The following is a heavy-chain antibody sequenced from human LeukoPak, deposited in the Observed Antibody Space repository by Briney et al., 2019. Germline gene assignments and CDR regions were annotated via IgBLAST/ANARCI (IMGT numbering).Heavy chain of an antibody. Sequence: GGSLRLSCVASGFTFSDFFMSWIRQAPGKGLEWISFISYRADTPYYADSVKGRFTISRDNAKNSVFLQMNSLRVEDTAVYYCASGYRSGYPYWGQGTLVSVSS. CDR1: GFTFSDFF. J-gene: IGHJ4*02. CDR3: ASGYRSGYPY. V-gene: IGHV3-11*01. D-gene: IGHD2-8*02. CDR2: ISYRADTP.